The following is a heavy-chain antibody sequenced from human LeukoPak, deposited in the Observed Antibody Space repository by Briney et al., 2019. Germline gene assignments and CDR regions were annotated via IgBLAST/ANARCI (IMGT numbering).Heavy chain of an antibody. CDR2: ISGSGGST. D-gene: IGHD1-26*01. Sequence: GGSLRLSCAASGFTFSSYAMSWVHQAPGKGLEWVSGISGSGGSTYYADSVKGRFTISRDNSKNTLYLQMNSLRAEDTAVYYCARHGSGSYVHFDYWGQGTLVTVSS. CDR3: ARHGSGSYVHFDY. V-gene: IGHV3-23*01. J-gene: IGHJ4*02. CDR1: GFTFSSYA.